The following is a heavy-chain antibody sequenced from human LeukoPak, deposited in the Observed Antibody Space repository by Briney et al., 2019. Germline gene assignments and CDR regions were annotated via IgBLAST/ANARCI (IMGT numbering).Heavy chain of an antibody. V-gene: IGHV3-23*01. D-gene: IGHD3-3*01. CDR2: MSGTGGTS. Sequence: GGSLRLSCAASGFKFSDYAMNWVRQAPGKGLEWISGMSGTGGTSYYADSAKGRFTISRDNSKSTLDLQMNSLRAEDTAVYYCAKWVPRSLESIYGMDVWGQGTTVIVSS. CDR3: AKWVPRSLESIYGMDV. CDR1: GFKFSDYA. J-gene: IGHJ6*02.